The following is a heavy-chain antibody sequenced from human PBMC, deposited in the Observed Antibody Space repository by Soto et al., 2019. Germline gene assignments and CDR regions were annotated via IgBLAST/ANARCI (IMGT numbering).Heavy chain of an antibody. Sequence: PSETLSLTCTVSGDSISSYYWSWIRQPPGKGLEWIGYIYYSGSTDYNPSLKSRVTISVDTSKNQFSLKLSSVTAADTAVYYCARELWFGDLYYMDVWGKGTTVTVSS. V-gene: IGHV4-59*01. CDR2: IYYSGST. J-gene: IGHJ6*03. D-gene: IGHD3-10*01. CDR1: GDSISSYY. CDR3: ARELWFGDLYYMDV.